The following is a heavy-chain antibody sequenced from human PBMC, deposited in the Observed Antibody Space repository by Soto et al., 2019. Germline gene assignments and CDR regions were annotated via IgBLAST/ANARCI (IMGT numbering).Heavy chain of an antibody. V-gene: IGHV4-59*01. CDR2: IYYSGST. Sequence: SETLSLTCTVSGGSISSYYWSRIRQPPGKGLEWIGYIYYSGSTNYNPSLKSRVTISVDTSKNQFSLKLSSVTAADTAVYYCARDHLDYGDLKPHYYGMDVWGQGTTVTVSS. CDR1: GGSISSYY. D-gene: IGHD4-17*01. CDR3: ARDHLDYGDLKPHYYGMDV. J-gene: IGHJ6*02.